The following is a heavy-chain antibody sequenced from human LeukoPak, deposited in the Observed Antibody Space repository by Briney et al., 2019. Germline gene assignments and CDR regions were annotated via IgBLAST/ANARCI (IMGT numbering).Heavy chain of an antibody. V-gene: IGHV1-18*01. CDR3: ARAANYDSSGYCAY. CDR2: ISAYNGNT. D-gene: IGHD3-22*01. J-gene: IGHJ4*02. CDR1: GYTFTSYG. Sequence: GASVKVSCKASGYTFTSYGISWVRQTPGQGLEWMGWISAYNGNTNYAQKLQGRVTMTTDTSTSTAYMELRSLRSDDTALYYCARAANYDSSGYCAYWGQGTLVTVSS.